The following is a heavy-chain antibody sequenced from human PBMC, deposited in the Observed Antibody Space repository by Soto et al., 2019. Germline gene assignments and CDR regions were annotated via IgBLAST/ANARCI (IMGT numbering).Heavy chain of an antibody. CDR2: INHNGNS. D-gene: IGHD3-9*01. Sequence: SETLSLTCAASGGSFSAYYWSWIRQPPGRGLEWIGEINHNGNSNYNPALESRVTISVDTSKNQFSLKLISVTAADTAVYYCARANILTGYYLVFFDFWGRGTLVPVSS. V-gene: IGHV4-34*01. J-gene: IGHJ2*01. CDR1: GGSFSAYY. CDR3: ARANILTGYYLVFFDF.